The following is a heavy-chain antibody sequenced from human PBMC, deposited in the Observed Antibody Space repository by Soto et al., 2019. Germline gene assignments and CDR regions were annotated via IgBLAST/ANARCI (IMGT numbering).Heavy chain of an antibody. V-gene: IGHV5-51*01. CDR1: GYSFTSDW. CDR3: ALLFDSGYDYPGY. D-gene: IGHD5-12*01. J-gene: IGHJ4*02. CDR2: IYPGDSDT. Sequence: GESLKISCKGSGYSFTSDWIGWVRRMPGKGLEWMGIIYPGDSDTRYSPSFQGQVTISADKSISTAYLQWSSLKASDTAMYYCALLFDSGYDYPGYWGQGTLVTVSS.